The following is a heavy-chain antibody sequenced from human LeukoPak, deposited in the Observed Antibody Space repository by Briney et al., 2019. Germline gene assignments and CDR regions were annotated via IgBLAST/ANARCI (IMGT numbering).Heavy chain of an antibody. CDR3: ARIHMVRGVMYYFDY. V-gene: IGHV7-4-1*02. Sequence: ASVKVSCKASGYTFTSSAMNWVRQAPGQGLEYMGWINTNTGNPTYAQGFTGRFVFSLDTSVSTAYLQISSLKAEDTAVYYCARIHMVRGVMYYFDYWGQGTLVTVSS. CDR2: INTNTGNP. D-gene: IGHD3-10*01. CDR1: GYTFTSSA. J-gene: IGHJ4*02.